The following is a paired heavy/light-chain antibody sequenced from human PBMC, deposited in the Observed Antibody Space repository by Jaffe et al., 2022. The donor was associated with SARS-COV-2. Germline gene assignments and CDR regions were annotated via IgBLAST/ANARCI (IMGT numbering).Heavy chain of an antibody. Sequence: QITLKESGVALVKPTQTLTLTCTFSGFSLTTTGVGVGWIRQPPGKAPEWLALIFWDDGKRYSPSLERRLIITKDTSKNQVVLSMTNMDPVDTATYYCAHTVGTGIGGWGPKWFDPWGQGTLVTVSS. J-gene: IGHJ5*02. V-gene: IGHV2-5*02. CDR2: IFWDDGK. CDR3: AHTVGTGIGGWGPKWFDP. CDR1: GFSLTTTGVG. D-gene: IGHD7-27*01.
Light chain of an antibody. J-gene: IGLJ2*01. Sequence: QSALTQPASVSGSPGRSITISCTGSSSDVGGYNFVSWYQQHSGKAPKLMIYDVSNRPSGVSNRFSGSKSGNTASLTISGLQAEDEAYYYCTSYTSDTTVVFGGGTKLTVL. CDR3: TSYTSDTTVV. CDR2: DVS. V-gene: IGLV2-14*03. CDR1: SSDVGGYNF.